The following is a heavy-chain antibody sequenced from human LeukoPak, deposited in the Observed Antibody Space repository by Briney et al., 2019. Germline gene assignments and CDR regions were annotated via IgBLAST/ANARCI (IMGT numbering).Heavy chain of an antibody. V-gene: IGHV1-18*01. CDR2: ISAYNGNT. CDR1: GYTFTSYG. J-gene: IGHJ6*03. Sequence: APVKVSCKASGYTFTSYGISWVRQAPGQGLEWMVWISAYNGNTNYAQKLQGRVTMTTDTSTSTAYMELRSLRSDDTAVYYCATFRGDGSPVGVDVWGKGTTVTVS. D-gene: IGHD3-10*01. CDR3: ATFRGDGSPVGVDV.